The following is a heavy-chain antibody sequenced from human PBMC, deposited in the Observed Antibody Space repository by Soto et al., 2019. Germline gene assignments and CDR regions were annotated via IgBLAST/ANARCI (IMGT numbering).Heavy chain of an antibody. CDR1: GAALNSGNYY. CDR2: IYVTGAV. D-gene: IGHD2-21*01. J-gene: IGHJ5*02. V-gene: IGHV4-31*03. CDR3: ARLRIATNNYKWFDP. Sequence: SETLSLTCSVSGAALNSGNYYWSWIRQVPGKGLEWIGHIYVTGAVDYNPSLRDRITISQDTSERRFSLNLRLVTAADTAVYYCARLRIATNNYKWFDPWGQGTLVTVSS.